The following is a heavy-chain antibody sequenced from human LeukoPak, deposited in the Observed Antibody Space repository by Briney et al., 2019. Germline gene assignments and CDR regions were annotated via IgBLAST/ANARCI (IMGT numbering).Heavy chain of an antibody. CDR3: ARDTGSNFFDP. J-gene: IGHJ5*02. V-gene: IGHV1-18*01. CDR2: ISTYNAKT. D-gene: IGHD1-26*01. CDR1: GYTFTTYG. Sequence: ASVKVSCKASGYTFTTYGIIWARQAPGQGLEWMGWISTYNAKTKYAQNLQGRVAMTTDTSTSTVYMELRSLTSDDTAVYYCARDTGSNFFDPWGQGTLVTVAS.